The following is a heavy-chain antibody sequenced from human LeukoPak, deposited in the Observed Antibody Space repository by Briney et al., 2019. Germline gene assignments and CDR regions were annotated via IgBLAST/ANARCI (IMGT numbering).Heavy chain of an antibody. CDR3: ARHEMVRGVIENWFDP. Sequence: PSETLSLTCTVSGGSISGYYWSWIRQPPGKGLEWIGYISYSGSTNYNPSLKSRITISVDTSKNQFSLKLSSVTAADTAVYYCARHEMVRGVIENWFDPWGQGTLVTVSS. J-gene: IGHJ5*02. V-gene: IGHV4-59*08. CDR1: GGSISGYY. CDR2: ISYSGST. D-gene: IGHD3-10*01.